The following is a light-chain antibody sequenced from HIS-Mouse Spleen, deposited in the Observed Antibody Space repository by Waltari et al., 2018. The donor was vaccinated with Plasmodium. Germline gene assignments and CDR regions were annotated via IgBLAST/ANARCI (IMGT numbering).Light chain of an antibody. Sequence: QSVLTQPPAASGTPGQRVTIACSGSIPSIGRNNLNWYQQLPGTAPKLLIYSNNQRPSGVPDRFSGSKSGTSASLAISGLQSEDEADYYCAAWDDSLNGVVFAGGTKLTVL. CDR2: SNN. CDR1: IPSIGRNN. CDR3: AAWDDSLNGVV. J-gene: IGLJ2*01. V-gene: IGLV1-44*01.